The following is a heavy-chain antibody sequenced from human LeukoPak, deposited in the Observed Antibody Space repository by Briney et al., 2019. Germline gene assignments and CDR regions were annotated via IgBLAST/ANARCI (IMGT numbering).Heavy chain of an antibody. CDR2: IYHSGST. D-gene: IGHD5-12*01. CDR3: ARDRGGYGDY. V-gene: IGHV4-38-2*02. Sequence: SETLSLTCTVSGYSISSGYYWGWIRQPPGKGLEWIGSIYHSGSTYYNPSLKSRVTISVDTSKNQFSLKLSSVTAADTAVYYCARDRGGYGDYWGQGTLVTVSS. J-gene: IGHJ4*02. CDR1: GYSISSGYY.